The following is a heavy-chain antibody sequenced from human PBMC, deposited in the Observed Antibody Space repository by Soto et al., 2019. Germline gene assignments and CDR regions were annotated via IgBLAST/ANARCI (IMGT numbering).Heavy chain of an antibody. CDR2: SNYTGGA. V-gene: IGHV4-4*02. CDR1: GGSISSDIW. CDR3: ARSGKIIAARGFHY. D-gene: IGHD3-10*01. J-gene: IGHJ4*02. Sequence: SETLSLTCVVSGGSISSDIWWSWVRQPPGKGLEWIGESNYTGGANDNPSLRSRVTISVDKSNNQFSLKLRSVTAANPPVTYFARSGKIIAARGFHYWGEGTLVTVSS.